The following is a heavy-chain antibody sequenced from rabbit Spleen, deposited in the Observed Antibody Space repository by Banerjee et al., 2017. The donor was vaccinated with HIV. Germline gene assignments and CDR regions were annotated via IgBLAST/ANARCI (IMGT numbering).Heavy chain of an antibody. Sequence: LEESGGGLVKPGGTLTLTCTVSGFSFSSNWICWVRQAPGKGLEWIACIDTSDGDTDYANWPKGRFTISKASSTTVTLQMTSLTVADTATYFCARNYVNTFDPWGPGTLVTVS. CDR3: ARNYVNTFDP. CDR1: GFSFSSNW. D-gene: IGHD1-1*01. CDR2: IDTSDGDT. V-gene: IGHV1S45*01. J-gene: IGHJ2*01.